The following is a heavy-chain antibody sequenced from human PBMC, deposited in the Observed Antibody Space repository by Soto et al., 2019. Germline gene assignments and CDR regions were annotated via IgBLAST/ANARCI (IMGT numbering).Heavy chain of an antibody. CDR2: IYYTGST. V-gene: IGHV4-59*08. Sequence: SXPLSVAFTVSGGSSGIYYGSWILQPPGKGLEWIGYIYYTGSTNYNPSLKSRVTISVDTSKNQFSLKLSSVTAADTAVYYCARHVSGYNYGYFDYWGQGTQVTVSS. D-gene: IGHD5-18*01. CDR1: GGSSGIYY. J-gene: IGHJ4*02. CDR3: ARHVSGYNYGYFDY.